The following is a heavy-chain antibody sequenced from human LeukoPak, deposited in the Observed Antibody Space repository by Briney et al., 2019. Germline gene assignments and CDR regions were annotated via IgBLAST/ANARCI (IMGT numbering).Heavy chain of an antibody. CDR2: ISSSSSYI. CDR1: GFTFDDYT. CDR3: ARDLFIPTWGYYYYYGMDV. D-gene: IGHD7-27*01. Sequence: PGGSLRLSCAASGFTFDDYTMHWVRQAPGKGLEWVSSISSSSSYIYYADSVKGRFTISRDNAKNSLYLQMNSLRAEDTAVYYCARDLFIPTWGYYYYYGMDVWGQGTTVTVSS. J-gene: IGHJ6*02. V-gene: IGHV3-21*01.